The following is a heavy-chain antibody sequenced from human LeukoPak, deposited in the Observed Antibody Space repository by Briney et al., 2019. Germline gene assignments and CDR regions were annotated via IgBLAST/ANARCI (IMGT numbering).Heavy chain of an antibody. CDR3: ARGDQQLYAYFDY. V-gene: IGHV3-30*03. J-gene: IGHJ4*02. Sequence: GGSLRLSCEVSGFTFSNYGMHWVRQAPGKGLEWVAVISHTGTSEFFADSVKGRFTISRDSAKNTVYLQMNSLRPEDTAVYYCARGDQQLYAYFDYWGQGTLVTVSS. D-gene: IGHD2-2*02. CDR2: ISHTGTSE. CDR1: GFTFSNYG.